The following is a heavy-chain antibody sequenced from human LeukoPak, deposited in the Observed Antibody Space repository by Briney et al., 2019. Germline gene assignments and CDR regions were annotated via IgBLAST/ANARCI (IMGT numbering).Heavy chain of an antibody. CDR1: GYSISNGYY. CDR3: ARDRVVPAASVSYFDY. Sequence: SETLSLTCTVSGYSISNGYYWGWIRQPPGKGLEWIGSIYHSGSIYYNPSLKSRVTISVDTSKNQLSLKLSSVTAADTAVYYCARDRVVPAASVSYFDYWGQGTLVTVSS. V-gene: IGHV4-38-2*02. CDR2: IYHSGSI. D-gene: IGHD2-2*01. J-gene: IGHJ4*02.